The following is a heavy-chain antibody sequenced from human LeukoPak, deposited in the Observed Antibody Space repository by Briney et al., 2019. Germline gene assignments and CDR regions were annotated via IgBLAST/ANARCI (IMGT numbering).Heavy chain of an antibody. J-gene: IGHJ4*02. CDR1: GFSFSTYG. Sequence: PGGSLRLSCAASGFSFSTYGIHWVRQAPGKGLEWVAVMWYDGSKDYYADSVKGRFTISRDTSKNTLYLQMNNLRAEDTAVYCCAKDRETYEYTFDYWGQGTLVTVSS. V-gene: IGHV3-33*06. CDR3: AKDRETYEYTFDY. CDR2: MWYDGSKD. D-gene: IGHD6-6*01.